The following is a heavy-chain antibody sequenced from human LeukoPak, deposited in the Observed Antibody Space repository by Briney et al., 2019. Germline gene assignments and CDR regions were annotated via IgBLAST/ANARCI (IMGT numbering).Heavy chain of an antibody. J-gene: IGHJ4*02. D-gene: IGHD1-26*01. CDR3: ARGGAPAVYFDY. Sequence: GGSLRLSCAASGFIFSSHGMHWIRQAPGKGLEWVALISHAGSNEYYAASVKGRFTISRDNSNNEFYLQMNSLRPEDMAVYYCARGGAPAVYFDYWGQGALVTVSS. CDR1: GFIFSSHG. CDR2: ISHAGSNE. V-gene: IGHV3-30*03.